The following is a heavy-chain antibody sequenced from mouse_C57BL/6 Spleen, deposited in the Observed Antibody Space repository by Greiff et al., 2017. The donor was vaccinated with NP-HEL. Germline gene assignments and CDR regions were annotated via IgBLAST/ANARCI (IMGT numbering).Heavy chain of an antibody. CDR3: ARSLITTVEGFDY. V-gene: IGHV1-69*01. CDR1: GYTFTSYW. CDR2: IDPSDSYT. J-gene: IGHJ2*01. D-gene: IGHD1-1*01. Sequence: VQLQQSGAELVMPGASVKLSCKASGYTFTSYWMHWVKQRPGQGLEWIGEIDPSDSYTNYNQKFKGKSTLTVDKSSSTAYMQLSSLTSEDSAVYYCARSLITTVEGFDYWGQGTTLTVSS.